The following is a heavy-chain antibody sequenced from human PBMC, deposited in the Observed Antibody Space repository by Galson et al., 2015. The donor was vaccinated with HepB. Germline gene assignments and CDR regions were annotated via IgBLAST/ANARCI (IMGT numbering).Heavy chain of an antibody. Sequence: QSGAEVKKPGESLKISCKGSGYSFTSYWIGWVRQMPGKGLEWMGIVYPGDSDTRYSPSFQGQVTISADKSISTAYLQWSSLKASDTAMYYCARGDVIGYCSSTSCSDAFDIWGQGTMVTVSS. CDR3: ARGDVIGYCSSTSCSDAFDI. V-gene: IGHV5-51*01. D-gene: IGHD2-2*01. CDR2: VYPGDSDT. CDR1: GYSFTSYW. J-gene: IGHJ3*02.